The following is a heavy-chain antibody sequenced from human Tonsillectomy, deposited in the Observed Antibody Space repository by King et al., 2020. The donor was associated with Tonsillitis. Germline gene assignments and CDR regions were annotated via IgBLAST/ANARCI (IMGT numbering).Heavy chain of an antibody. V-gene: IGHV3-30*18. CDR2: IAYDGSYE. D-gene: IGHD6-13*01. Sequence: QVQLVESGGGVVQPGRSLRLSCAASGLSFSHYGMHWVRQAPGTWLEWVALIAYDGSYENYADSVKGRFTTSRDNSKNTLYLEMNSLRVEDTAVYYCAKEGIGLADWYFDLWGRGTLVTVSS. CDR3: AKEGIGLADWYFDL. CDR1: GLSFSHYG. J-gene: IGHJ2*01.